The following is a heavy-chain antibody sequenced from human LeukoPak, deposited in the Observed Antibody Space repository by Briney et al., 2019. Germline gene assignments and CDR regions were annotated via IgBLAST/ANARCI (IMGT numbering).Heavy chain of an antibody. V-gene: IGHV1-18*01. CDR1: GYTFTSYG. D-gene: IGHD2-8*01. Sequence: ASVKVSCKASGYTFTSYGISWVRQAPGQGLEWMGWISAYNGNTNYAQMLQGRVTMTTDTSTSTAYMELRSLRSDDTAVYYCARAAGYCTNGVCYTDYWGQGTLVTVSS. CDR2: ISAYNGNT. CDR3: ARAAGYCTNGVCYTDY. J-gene: IGHJ4*02.